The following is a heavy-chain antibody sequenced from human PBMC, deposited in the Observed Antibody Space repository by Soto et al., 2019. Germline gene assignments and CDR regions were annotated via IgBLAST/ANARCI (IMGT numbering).Heavy chain of an antibody. V-gene: IGHV1-3*01. CDR2: INPIHGKT. Sequence: ASVKVSCKASGYTFTSYAMHWVRQAPGQRLEWMGRINPIHGKTNYAQKFQGRVTITADKSTSTAYMELSSLRSEDTAVYYCARSTPEDILTGYYGADYWGQGTLVTVSS. CDR1: GYTFTSYA. J-gene: IGHJ4*02. CDR3: ARSTPEDILTGYYGADY. D-gene: IGHD3-9*01.